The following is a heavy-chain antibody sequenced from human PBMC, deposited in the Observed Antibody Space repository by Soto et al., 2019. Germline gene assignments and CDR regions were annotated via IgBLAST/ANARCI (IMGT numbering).Heavy chain of an antibody. Sequence: QVQLVQSGAEVKKPGSSVKVSCKASGGTFSSYAISWVRQAPGQGLEWMGGINPIFGTANYALKFQGRVTITADESTSTAVMEQSSRRSKDRAVYYCAREALVGNKATRGAYNGWGQGTLVTVSS. D-gene: IGHD2-8*02. CDR2: INPIFGTA. J-gene: IGHJ4*02. CDR3: AREALVGNKATRGAYNG. V-gene: IGHV1-69*12. CDR1: GGTFSSYA.